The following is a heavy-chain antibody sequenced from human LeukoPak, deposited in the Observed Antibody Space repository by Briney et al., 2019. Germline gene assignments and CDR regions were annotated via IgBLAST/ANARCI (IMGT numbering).Heavy chain of an antibody. CDR2: INPSGGST. CDR1: GFTFTNYN. Sequence: GASVKVSSKASGFTFTNYNMHWVRQAPGQGLEWMGIINPSGGSTNYAQNFQARVTMTRDTSTSTVYMELSSLRSEDTAVYYCARVRDGYNDAYDIWGQGTMVTVPS. D-gene: IGHD5-24*01. J-gene: IGHJ3*02. CDR3: ARVRDGYNDAYDI. V-gene: IGHV1-46*01.